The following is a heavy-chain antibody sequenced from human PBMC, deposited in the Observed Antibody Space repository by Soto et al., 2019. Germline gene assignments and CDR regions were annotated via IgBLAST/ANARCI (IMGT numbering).Heavy chain of an antibody. Sequence: QMHLVESGGGVVQPGKSLRLSCAASGFTFNRHPIHWVRQAPGKGLEWIAVISYDGSTKHSADSVKGRFDISRDNSENAVFMQINSLRPVDTPIYYCARDSRVSGSGSPSNWLDAWGQGTVVNVSS. CDR1: GFTFNRHP. J-gene: IGHJ5*02. V-gene: IGHV3-30*09. D-gene: IGHD3-10*01. CDR3: ARDSRVSGSGSPSNWLDA. CDR2: ISYDGSTK.